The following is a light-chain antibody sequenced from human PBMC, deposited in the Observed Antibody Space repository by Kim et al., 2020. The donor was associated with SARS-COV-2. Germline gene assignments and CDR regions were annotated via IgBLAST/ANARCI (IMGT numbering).Light chain of an antibody. CDR3: QQYDTYPWT. Sequence: DIQMTQSPSTLSASVGDRVTITCRASQYITRRLAWYQQKPGKAPKVLISKASTLESGVPSTFSGSGSGTDFTLTISSLQPDDFATYYGQQYDTYPWTFGQGTKVDIK. V-gene: IGKV1-5*03. CDR1: QYITRR. CDR2: KAS. J-gene: IGKJ1*01.